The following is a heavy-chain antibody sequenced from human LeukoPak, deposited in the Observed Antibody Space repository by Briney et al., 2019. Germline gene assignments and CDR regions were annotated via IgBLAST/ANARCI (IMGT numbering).Heavy chain of an antibody. CDR2: ISWNSGSI. CDR3: AKDQDSSSSGVFDY. Sequence: LGGSLRLSCAASGFTFDDYAMHWVRQAPGKGLEWVSGISWNSGSIGYADSVKGRFTISRDNAKNSLYLQMNSLRAEDMALYYCAKDQDSSSSGVFDYWGQGTLVTVSS. V-gene: IGHV3-9*03. J-gene: IGHJ4*02. D-gene: IGHD6-6*01. CDR1: GFTFDDYA.